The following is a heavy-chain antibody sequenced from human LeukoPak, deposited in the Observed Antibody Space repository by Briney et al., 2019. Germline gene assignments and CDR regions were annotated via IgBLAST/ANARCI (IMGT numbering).Heavy chain of an antibody. Sequence: GGSLRLSCAASGFTCSSYGMHWVRQAPGKGLEWVAVIWYDGSNKYYADSVKGRFTISRDNSKNTLYLQMNSLRAEDTAVYYCARGGWIQLWLDYWGQGTLVTVSS. CDR2: IWYDGSNK. J-gene: IGHJ4*02. CDR3: ARGGWIQLWLDY. D-gene: IGHD5-18*01. V-gene: IGHV3-33*08. CDR1: GFTCSSYG.